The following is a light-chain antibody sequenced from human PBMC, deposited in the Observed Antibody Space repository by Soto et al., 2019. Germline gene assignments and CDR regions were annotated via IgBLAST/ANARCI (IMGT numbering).Light chain of an antibody. J-gene: IGKJ5*01. CDR3: QQYGSSPRIT. V-gene: IGKV3-20*01. Sequence: EIVMTQSPATLSLSPGERATLSCRATQSVRSSLAWYQQKPGQAPRLLIYGASSRATGIPDRFSGSGSGTDFTLTISRLEPEDFAVYYCQQYGSSPRITFGQGTRLEIK. CDR2: GAS. CDR1: QSVRSS.